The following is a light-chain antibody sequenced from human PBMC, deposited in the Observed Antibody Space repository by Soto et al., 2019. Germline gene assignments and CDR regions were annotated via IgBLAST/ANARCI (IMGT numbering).Light chain of an antibody. CDR2: GAS. V-gene: IGKV3-20*01. Sequence: EIVLTQSPGTLSLSPGERATLSCRASQIVSSTYLAWYQQRPGQAPRLLISGASSRATGIPDRFSGSGSGTDFTLTISGLEPEDFAVYYFQQYGSSPYTFGQGTKLEIK. J-gene: IGKJ2*01. CDR3: QQYGSSPYT. CDR1: QIVSSTY.